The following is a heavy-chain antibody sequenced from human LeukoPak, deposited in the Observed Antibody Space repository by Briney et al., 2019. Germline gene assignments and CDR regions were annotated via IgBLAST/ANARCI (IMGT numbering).Heavy chain of an antibody. J-gene: IGHJ4*02. CDR1: GGSISSYY. CDR2: IYYSGST. D-gene: IGHD2-21*02. Sequence: PSETLSLTCTVSGGSISSYYWSWIRQPPGKGLEWIGYIYYSGSTNYNPSLKSRVTISVDRSKNQFSLKLSSVTAADTAVYYCARGQVGGVVTATTIFDYWGQGTLVTVSS. V-gene: IGHV4-59*12. CDR3: ARGQVGGVVTATTIFDY.